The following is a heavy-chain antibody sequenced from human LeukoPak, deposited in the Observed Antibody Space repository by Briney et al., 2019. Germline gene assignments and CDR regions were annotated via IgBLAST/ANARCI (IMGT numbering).Heavy chain of an antibody. V-gene: IGHV4-61*02. D-gene: IGHD3-16*01. CDR1: GGSISSGSYY. J-gene: IGHJ6*03. Sequence: PSQTLSLTCTVSGGSISSGSYYWSWIRQPAGKGLEGIGRIYTSGSTNYNPSLKSRVTISVDTSKNQFSLKLSSVTAADTAVYYCARDQFGIYIVDYYYMDVWGKGTTVTVSS. CDR2: IYTSGST. CDR3: ARDQFGIYIVDYYYMDV.